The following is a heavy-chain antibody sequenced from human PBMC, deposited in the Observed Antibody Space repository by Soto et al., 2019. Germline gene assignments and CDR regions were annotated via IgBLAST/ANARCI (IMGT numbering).Heavy chain of an antibody. CDR1: GFTFSTYA. CDR2: ISGSGGNT. Sequence: GGSLRLSCAASGFTFSTYAMSWVRQAPGKGLEWVSVISGSGGNTYYADSVKGRFTISRDNSKNTLYLQMSSLRAEDTTLYFWAKSPFASFYSSTCFFAYWAKGTVFP. CDR3: AKSPFASFYSSTCFFAY. V-gene: IGHV3-23*01. J-gene: IGHJ4*02. D-gene: IGHD6-13*01.